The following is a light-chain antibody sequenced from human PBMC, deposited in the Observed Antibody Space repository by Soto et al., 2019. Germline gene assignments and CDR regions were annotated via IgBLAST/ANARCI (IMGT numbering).Light chain of an antibody. CDR3: HSYDSSLSGYV. Sequence: QSVLTQPPSVSGAPGQRVTISCTGSSSNIGAGYDVSWYQQLPGTAPKFLIYGNTDRPSGVPDRFSGSKSGTSASLAITGLQAEDEADYYCHSYDSSLSGYVFGTGTKLTVL. J-gene: IGLJ1*01. CDR2: GNT. V-gene: IGLV1-40*01. CDR1: SSNIGAGYD.